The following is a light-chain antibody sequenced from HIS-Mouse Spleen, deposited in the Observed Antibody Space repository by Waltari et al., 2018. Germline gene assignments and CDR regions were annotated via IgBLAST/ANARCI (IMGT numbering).Light chain of an antibody. V-gene: IGKV1-9*01. J-gene: IGKJ2*01. CDR3: QQLNSYPLYA. CDR1: QDISSY. CDR2: AAS. Sequence: DIQLTQSPSFLSASVGDRVTITCRASQDISSYLAWYQQKPGKAPKHLIYAASTLQSGVPSMFSGSGSGTEFTLTISSLEPEDFATYYCQQLNSYPLYAFGQGTKLEIK.